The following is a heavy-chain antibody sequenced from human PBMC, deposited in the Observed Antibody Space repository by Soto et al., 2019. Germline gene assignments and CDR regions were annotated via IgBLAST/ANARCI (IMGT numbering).Heavy chain of an antibody. CDR2: ISYDGSNK. CDR1: GFTFSSYA. Sequence: QVQLVESGGGVVQPGRSLRLSCAASGFTFSSYAMHWVRQAPGKGLEWVAVISYDGSNKYYADSVKGRFTISRDNSKNTRYLQMNSLRAEDTAVYYCAKGRDYYYYYGMDVWGQGTTVTVSS. J-gene: IGHJ6*02. V-gene: IGHV3-30-3*01. CDR3: AKGRDYYYYYGMDV.